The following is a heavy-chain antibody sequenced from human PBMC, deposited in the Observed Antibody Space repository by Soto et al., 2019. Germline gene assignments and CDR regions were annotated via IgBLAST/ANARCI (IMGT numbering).Heavy chain of an antibody. J-gene: IGHJ2*01. CDR3: VFFFKEEEGIRVTVPVSAFLLNRSSDL. CDR2: INSDGSST. V-gene: IGHV3-74*01. D-gene: IGHD3-16*02. Sequence: KGLVWVSRINSDGSSTSYADSVKGRFTISRDNAKNTLYLQMNSLRAEDTAVYYCVFFFKEEEGIRVTVPVSAFLLNRSSDL.